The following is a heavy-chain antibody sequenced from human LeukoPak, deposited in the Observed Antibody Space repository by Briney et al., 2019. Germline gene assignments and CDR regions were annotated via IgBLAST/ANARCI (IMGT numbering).Heavy chain of an antibody. V-gene: IGHV3-11*01. J-gene: IGHJ4*02. D-gene: IGHD5-18*01. CDR2: ISSSGSTI. CDR1: GFTFSDYY. Sequence: GGSLRLSCAASGFTFSDYYMSWIRQAPGKGLEWVSYISSSGSTIYYADSVKGRFTVSRDNAKNSLYLQMNSLRAEDTAVYYCARFKLWSYYFDYWGQGTLVTVSS. CDR3: ARFKLWSYYFDY.